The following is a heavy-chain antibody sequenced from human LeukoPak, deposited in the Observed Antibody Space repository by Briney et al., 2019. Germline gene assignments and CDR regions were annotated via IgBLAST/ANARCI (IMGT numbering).Heavy chain of an antibody. CDR1: GFTFSSYA. V-gene: IGHV3-23*01. CDR2: FSGSGGTT. D-gene: IGHD2-8*01. Sequence: GGSLRLSCAASGFTFSSYAMNWVRQAPGRGLEWVSGFSGSGGTTYYADSVKGRFTISRDNSKNTLYLQMNSLRAEDTAVYYCANGNRCTSPNCLGYYYFYMDIWGKGTTVTVSS. CDR3: ANGNRCTSPNCLGYYYFYMDI. J-gene: IGHJ6*03.